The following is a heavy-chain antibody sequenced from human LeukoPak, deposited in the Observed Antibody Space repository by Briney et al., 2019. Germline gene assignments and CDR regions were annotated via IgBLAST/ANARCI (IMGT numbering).Heavy chain of an antibody. J-gene: IGHJ5*02. CDR1: GYTFTSYA. CDR2: INAGNGNT. Sequence: ASVKVSCKASGYTFTSYAMHWVRQAPGQRLEWMGWINAGNGNTKYSQKFQGRVTMTTDTSTSTAYMELRSLRSDDTAVYYCARDPTYYYDSSGYLSWGQGTLVTVSS. CDR3: ARDPTYYYDSSGYLS. V-gene: IGHV1-3*01. D-gene: IGHD3-22*01.